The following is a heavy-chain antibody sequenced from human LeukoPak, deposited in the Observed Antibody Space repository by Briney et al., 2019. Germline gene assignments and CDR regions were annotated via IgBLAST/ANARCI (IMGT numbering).Heavy chain of an antibody. CDR2: ISHDGSNE. V-gene: IGHV3-30*18. D-gene: IGHD6-6*01. Sequence: GGSLRLSCAASGFTFSGYGMHWVRQAPGKGLEWVALISHDGSNEYHADSVKGRFTISRDNSKNTLYLQMNSLRAEDTAVYYCAKDPVARSRSSLGDYWGQGTLVTVSP. J-gene: IGHJ4*02. CDR1: GFTFSGYG. CDR3: AKDPVARSRSSLGDY.